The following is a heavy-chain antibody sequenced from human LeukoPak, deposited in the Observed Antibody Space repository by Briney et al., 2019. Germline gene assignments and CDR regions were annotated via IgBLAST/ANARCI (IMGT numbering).Heavy chain of an antibody. CDR2: ISYDGSNK. J-gene: IGHJ4*02. CDR1: GFTFSSYA. V-gene: IGHV3-30-3*01. D-gene: IGHD3-3*01. CDR3: ARGNYDFWSATDY. Sequence: GGSLRLSCAASGFTFSSYAMHWVRQAPGKGLEWVAVISYDGSNKYYGDSVKGRFTISRDNSKNTLYLQMNSLRAEDTAVYYCARGNYDFWSATDYWGQGTLVTVSS.